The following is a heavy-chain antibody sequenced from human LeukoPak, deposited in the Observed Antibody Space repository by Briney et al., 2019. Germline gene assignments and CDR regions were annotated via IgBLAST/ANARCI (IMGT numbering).Heavy chain of an antibody. Sequence: GGSLRLSCTVSGLTVSDNYMCWVRQAPGKGLEWVSAFYVGGNTFYADSVKGRFTISRDNSKNTLYLQLNSLRAEDTAVYFCARGFGGSYRYLDYWGQGTLVTVSS. CDR1: GLTVSDNY. D-gene: IGHD3-16*02. J-gene: IGHJ4*02. V-gene: IGHV3-53*01. CDR2: FYVGGNT. CDR3: ARGFGGSYRYLDY.